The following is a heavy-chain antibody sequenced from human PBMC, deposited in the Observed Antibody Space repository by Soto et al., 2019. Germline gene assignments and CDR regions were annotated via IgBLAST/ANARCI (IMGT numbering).Heavy chain of an antibody. CDR1: GFTFSTYD. J-gene: IGHJ6*02. CDR2: ISYDGRNK. V-gene: IGHV3-30*03. Sequence: LRLSCEASGFTFSTYDMHWVRQAPGKGLEWVALISYDGRNKYYADSVKGRFTLSRDNSKNSLYLQMNTLRAEDTAVYYCASFCSSTACYVSGMDVWGHGTMVTVSS. D-gene: IGHD2-2*01. CDR3: ASFCSSTACYVSGMDV.